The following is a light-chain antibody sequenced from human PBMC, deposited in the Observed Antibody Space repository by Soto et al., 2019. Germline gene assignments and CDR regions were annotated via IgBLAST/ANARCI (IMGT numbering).Light chain of an antibody. J-gene: IGLJ3*02. Sequence: QSALTQPRSVSGSPGQSVTISCTGTSSDVGGHNLVSWYQQHPGKAPKLVIYDVSKWPSEVPDRFFGSKSGNTASLTISGLQAEDEDDYYCCSYAGSSLWVFGGGTKLTVL. CDR3: CSYAGSSLWV. V-gene: IGLV2-11*01. CDR1: SSDVGGHNL. CDR2: DVS.